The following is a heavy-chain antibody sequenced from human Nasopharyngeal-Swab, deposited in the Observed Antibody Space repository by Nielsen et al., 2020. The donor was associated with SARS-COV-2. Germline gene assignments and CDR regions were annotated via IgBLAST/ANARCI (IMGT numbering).Heavy chain of an antibody. V-gene: IGHV2-5*02. CDR3: AHRLLELLAFDI. CDR2: IYWDDDK. CDR1: GFSLSTSGVG. Sequence: GLTLLLLTRTLLLICTFSGFSLSTSGVGVGWIRQPPGKALEWLALIYWDDDKRYSPSLKSRLTITKDTSKNQVVLTMTNMDPVETATYYCAHRLLELLAFDIWAKGQWSPSPQ. J-gene: IGHJ3*02. D-gene: IGHD1-7*01.